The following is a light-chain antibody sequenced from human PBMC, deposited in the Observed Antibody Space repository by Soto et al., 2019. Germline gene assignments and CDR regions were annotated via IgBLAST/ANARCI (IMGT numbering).Light chain of an antibody. CDR3: QKYSSVIT. Sequence: QMTQSPSSLSASVGDRVTITCRASQGISNFLAWYQQKPGKVPKLLISAASTLQSGVPSRFSGSGSGTDFTLTITSLQPEDVATYYWQKYSSVITFGQGTRLEIK. J-gene: IGKJ5*01. V-gene: IGKV1-27*01. CDR2: AAS. CDR1: QGISNF.